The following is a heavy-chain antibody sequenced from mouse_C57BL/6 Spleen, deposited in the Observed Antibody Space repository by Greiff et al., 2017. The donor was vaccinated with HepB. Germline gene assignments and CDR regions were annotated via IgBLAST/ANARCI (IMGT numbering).Heavy chain of an antibody. CDR3: TRGGYYGSFDY. CDR1: GYTFTDYE. Sequence: QVQLQQSGAELVRPGASVTLSCKASGYTFTDYEMHWVKQTPVHGLEWIGAIDPETGGTAYNQKFKGKAILTADKSSSTAYMELRSLTSEDSAVYYGTRGGYYGSFDYWGQGTTLTVSS. D-gene: IGHD1-1*01. CDR2: IDPETGGT. J-gene: IGHJ2*01. V-gene: IGHV1-15*01.